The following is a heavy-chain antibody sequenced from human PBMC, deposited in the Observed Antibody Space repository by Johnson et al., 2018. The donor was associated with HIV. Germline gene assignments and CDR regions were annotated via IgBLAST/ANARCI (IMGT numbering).Heavy chain of an antibody. J-gene: IGHJ3*02. V-gene: IGHV3-7*02. CDR1: GVTFTNVW. CDR3: AKAFSSSWSDAFDI. Sequence: VQLVESGGGLVEPGGSLRLSCAASGVTFTNVWMNWVRQAPGKGLQWVANINQYGSEEYYVDSVKGRFTISRDNAKNSMYLQMNSLRPDDTAVYYCAKAFSSSWSDAFDIWGQGTMVTVSS. D-gene: IGHD6-13*01. CDR2: INQYGSEE.